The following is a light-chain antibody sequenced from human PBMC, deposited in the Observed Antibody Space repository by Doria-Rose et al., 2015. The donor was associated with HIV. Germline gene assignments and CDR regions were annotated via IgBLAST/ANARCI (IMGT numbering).Light chain of an antibody. Sequence: QPGLTQPPSVSGAPGQRVAISCTGSSSNIGAGFDVNWYQQFPGTAPKLLIHGNTNRPSGVPDRFSVSKSGTSASQAISGLRAEDEADYYCQSYDSRLSVYVFGTGTKVTVL. V-gene: IGLV1-40*01. CDR3: QSYDSRLSVYV. CDR1: SSNIGAGFD. CDR2: GNT. J-gene: IGLJ1*01.